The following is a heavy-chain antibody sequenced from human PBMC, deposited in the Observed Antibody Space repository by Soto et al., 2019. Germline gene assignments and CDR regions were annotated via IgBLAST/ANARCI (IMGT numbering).Heavy chain of an antibody. D-gene: IGHD1-1*01. CDR2: IVYDGINT. Sequence: PVGSLRLSCVASGFNFGTYAIHWVRQAPGKGLQWVALIVYDGINTYYADSVKGRFTISRDNSKNTLHLQMNSLRPEDTGVYFCARVTPGNNLYYFSGLDVWGQGTSVTVSS. CDR1: GFNFGTYA. CDR3: ARVTPGNNLYYFSGLDV. V-gene: IGHV3-30-3*01. J-gene: IGHJ6*02.